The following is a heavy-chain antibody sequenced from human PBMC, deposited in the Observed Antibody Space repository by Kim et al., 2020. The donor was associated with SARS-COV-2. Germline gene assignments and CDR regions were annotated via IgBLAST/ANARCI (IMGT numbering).Heavy chain of an antibody. J-gene: IGHJ4*02. CDR3: ARDRIVVVTAIRSIPRLDY. D-gene: IGHD2-21*02. CDR1: GYTFTSYG. Sequence: ASVKVSCKASGYTFTSYGISWVRQAPGQGLEWMGWISAYNGNTNYAQKLQGRVTMTTDTSTSTAYMELRSLRSDDTAVYYCARDRIVVVTAIRSIPRLDYWGQGTLVTVSS. CDR2: ISAYNGNT. V-gene: IGHV1-18*01.